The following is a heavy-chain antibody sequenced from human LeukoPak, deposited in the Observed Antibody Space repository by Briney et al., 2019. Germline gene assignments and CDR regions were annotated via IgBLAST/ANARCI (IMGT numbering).Heavy chain of an antibody. V-gene: IGHV3-30*04. D-gene: IGHD2-2*02. CDR2: ISYDGHNK. J-gene: IGHJ6*04. Sequence: GGSLRLSCAASGFTFSNYAMHWVRQAPGKGLEWVAVISYDGHNKYVESVKGRFTICRDNSKNTLYLQIYSLTTDDTALYYCARDSPLGGCTSSSCYTSYYYAMDVWGKGTTVTVSS. CDR1: GFTFSNYA. CDR3: ARDSPLGGCTSSSCYTSYYYAMDV.